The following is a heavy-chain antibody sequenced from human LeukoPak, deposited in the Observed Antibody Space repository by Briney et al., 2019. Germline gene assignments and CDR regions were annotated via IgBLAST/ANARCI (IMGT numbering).Heavy chain of an antibody. V-gene: IGHV3-23*01. Sequence: PGGSLRLSCAASGFTFSGYAMSWVRQAPGKRLEWVSAISGSGGSTYYADSVKGRFTISRDNSKNTLYLQMNSLRAEDTAVYYCAKVGDSSGYIYYFDYWGQGTLVTVSS. J-gene: IGHJ4*02. D-gene: IGHD3-22*01. CDR3: AKVGDSSGYIYYFDY. CDR2: ISGSGGST. CDR1: GFTFSGYA.